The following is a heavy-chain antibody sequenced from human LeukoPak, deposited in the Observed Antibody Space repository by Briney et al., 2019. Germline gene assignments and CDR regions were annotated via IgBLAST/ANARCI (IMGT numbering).Heavy chain of an antibody. J-gene: IGHJ4*02. CDR3: ARHGSGSSSWYAPGDFDY. D-gene: IGHD6-13*01. Sequence: SETLSLTCTVSGGSISSYHWSWIRQPPGKGPEWIGYIYYSGSTNYNPSLKSRVTISVDTSKNQFSLKLSSVTAADTAVYYWARHGSGSSSWYAPGDFDYCGQGTLVTVSS. CDR1: GGSISSYH. CDR2: IYYSGST. V-gene: IGHV4-59*08.